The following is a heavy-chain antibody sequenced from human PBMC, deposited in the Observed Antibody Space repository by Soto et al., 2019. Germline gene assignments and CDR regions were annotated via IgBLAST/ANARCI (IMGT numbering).Heavy chain of an antibody. V-gene: IGHV1-69*01. D-gene: IGHD2-2*01. CDR2: IIPIFATA. CDR3: ARTYCSSTSCPYYYGMDV. Sequence: QVQLVQSGAEVKKPGSSVKVSCKASGGTFSSYAISWVRQAPGQGLEWMGGIIPIFATANYAQKFQDRVTITADESTSTAYMELSSLRSEDTAVYYCARTYCSSTSCPYYYGMDVWGQGTTVNVS. CDR1: GGTFSSYA. J-gene: IGHJ6*02.